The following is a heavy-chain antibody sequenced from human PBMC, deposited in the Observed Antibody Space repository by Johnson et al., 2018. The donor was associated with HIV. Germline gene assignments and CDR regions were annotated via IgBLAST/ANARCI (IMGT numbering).Heavy chain of an antibody. CDR1: GFTVSSNY. CDR3: ARVEAAAGLAFDI. D-gene: IGHD6-13*01. V-gene: IGHV3-66*02. Sequence: EQLVESGGGLVQPGGSLRLSCAASGFTVSSNYMSWVRQAPGKGLEWVSVIYSGGSTYYADSVKGRFTISRDNSKNTLYLQMNSLRAEDTAVYYCARVEAAAGLAFDIWGQGTMVTVSS. J-gene: IGHJ3*02. CDR2: IYSGGST.